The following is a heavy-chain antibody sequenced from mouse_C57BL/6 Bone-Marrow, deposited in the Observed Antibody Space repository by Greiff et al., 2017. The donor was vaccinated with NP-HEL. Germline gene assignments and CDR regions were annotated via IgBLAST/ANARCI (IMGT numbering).Heavy chain of an antibody. CDR1: GFTFSSYA. V-gene: IGHV5-9-1*02. Sequence: EVHLVESGEGLVKPGGSLKLSCAASGFTFSSYAMSWVRQTPEKRLEWVAYISSGGDYIYYADTVKGRFTISRDNARNTLYLQMSSLKSEDTAMYYCTRDRPGYGYFDYWGQGTTLTVSS. CDR2: ISSGGDYI. CDR3: TRDRPGYGYFDY. D-gene: IGHD1-2*01. J-gene: IGHJ2*01.